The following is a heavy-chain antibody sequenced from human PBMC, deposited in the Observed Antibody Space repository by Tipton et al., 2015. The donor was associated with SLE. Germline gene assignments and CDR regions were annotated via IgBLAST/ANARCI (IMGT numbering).Heavy chain of an antibody. D-gene: IGHD6-19*01. CDR3: VKRPGWTRSYTYYFGLDV. V-gene: IGHV3-30*02. CDR2: VRYDGGNK. CDR1: GFTFSSSW. J-gene: IGHJ6*02. Sequence: SLRLSCAASGFTFSSSWMHWVRQAPGKGLVWVAFVRYDGGNKYYADSVKGRFTISRDNSKNTLYLQMNSLRVEDTAVYYCVKRPGWTRSYTYYFGLDVWGQGTTVTVSS.